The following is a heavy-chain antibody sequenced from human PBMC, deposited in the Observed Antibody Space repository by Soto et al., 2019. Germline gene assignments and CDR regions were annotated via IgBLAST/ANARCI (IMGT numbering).Heavy chain of an antibody. V-gene: IGHV1-69*06. CDR3: AASKTLRYCIGGSRPYPGYFDY. Sequence: SVKVSCKASGGTFSSYAISWVRQAPGQGLEWMGGIIPIFGTANYAQKFQGRVTITADKSTSTAYMELSSLRSEDTAVYYCAASKTLRYCIGGSRPYPGYFDYWGQGTLVTV. CDR1: GGTFSSYA. D-gene: IGHD2-15*01. J-gene: IGHJ4*02. CDR2: IIPIFGTA.